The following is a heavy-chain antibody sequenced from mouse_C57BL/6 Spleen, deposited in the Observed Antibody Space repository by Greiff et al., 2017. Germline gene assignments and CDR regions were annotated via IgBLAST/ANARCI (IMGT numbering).Heavy chain of an antibody. CDR3: ARRLRQGVFDY. D-gene: IGHD2-2*01. CDR1: GYSFTGYF. Sequence: VQLQQSGPELVKPGDSVKISCKASGYSFTGYFMNWVMQSHGKSLEWIRRINPYNGDTFYNQKFKGKATLTVDKSSSTARMELRSLTSEDSAVYYCARRLRQGVFDYWGQGTTLTVSS. J-gene: IGHJ2*01. V-gene: IGHV1-20*01. CDR2: INPYNGDT.